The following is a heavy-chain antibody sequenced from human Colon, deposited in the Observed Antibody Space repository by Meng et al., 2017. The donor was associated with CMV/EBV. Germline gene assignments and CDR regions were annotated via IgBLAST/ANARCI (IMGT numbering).Heavy chain of an antibody. D-gene: IGHD1-26*01. CDR1: GDSVYSNNVA. J-gene: IGHJ4*02. CDR3: ARVISSIGIIDY. Sequence: ISGDSVYSNNVAWNWTRQSPSRGLEWLGRTYYRSQWSTDYAVSLRSRINIKADTAKNQFSLQLNSVTPEDTAMYYCARVISSIGIIDYWGQGSLVTVSS. V-gene: IGHV6-1*01. CDR2: TYYRSQWST.